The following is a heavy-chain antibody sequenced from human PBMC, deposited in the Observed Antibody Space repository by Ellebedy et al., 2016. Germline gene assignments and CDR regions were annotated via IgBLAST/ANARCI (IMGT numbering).Heavy chain of an antibody. J-gene: IGHJ6*03. Sequence: GSLRLSXTVSGGSISRYYWSWIRQPPGKGLEWIGYIYYSGSTNYNPSPKSRVTISVDTSKNQFSLKLSSVTAADTAVYYCARANWNYEVYYYYYMDVWGKGTTVTVSS. CDR2: IYYSGST. CDR1: GGSISRYY. V-gene: IGHV4-59*13. CDR3: ARANWNYEVYYYYYMDV. D-gene: IGHD1-7*01.